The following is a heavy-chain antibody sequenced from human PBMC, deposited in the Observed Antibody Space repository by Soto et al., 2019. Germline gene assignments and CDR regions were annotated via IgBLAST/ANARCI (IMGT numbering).Heavy chain of an antibody. CDR2: IDPSDSYT. V-gene: IGHV5-10-1*01. CDR3: ARHKDCTNGVCYTNFDY. J-gene: IGHJ4*02. D-gene: IGHD2-8*01. CDR1: GYSLTSYW. Sequence: PGESLKISCKGSGYSLTSYWISWVRQMPGKGLEWMGRIDPSDSYTNYSPSFQGHVTISADKSISTAYLQWSSLKASDTAMYYCARHKDCTNGVCYTNFDYWGQGTLVTVSS.